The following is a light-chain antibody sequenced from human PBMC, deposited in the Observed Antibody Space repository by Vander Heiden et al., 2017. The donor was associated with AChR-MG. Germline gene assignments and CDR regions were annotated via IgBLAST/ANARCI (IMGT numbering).Light chain of an antibody. CDR3: QQSYNTFPWT. J-gene: IGKJ1*01. V-gene: IGKV1-39*01. CDR1: QTISTY. CDR2: AAS. Sequence: DIQMTQSPSSLSASVGDRVTITCRASQTISTYLNWYQQKPGKAPNLLIYAASSLQSGVPSRFSGSGSGTDFTLTISSLQPEDFATYYCQQSYNTFPWTFGQGTKVEIK.